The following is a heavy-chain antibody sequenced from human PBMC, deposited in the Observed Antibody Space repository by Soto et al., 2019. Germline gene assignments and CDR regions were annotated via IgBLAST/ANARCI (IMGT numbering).Heavy chain of an antibody. CDR2: INHRGRT. V-gene: IGHV4-34*01. Sequence: QVQLPQWGAGLLKPSETLSLTCAVYGGSFSGYYWSWIRQPPGKGLEWIGEINHRGRTKYNPSLESRVTISVDTSKNQFSLKLSSVTAADTAVYYCERGDDYWGQGTLVTVSS. J-gene: IGHJ4*02. CDR3: ERGDDY. CDR1: GGSFSGYY.